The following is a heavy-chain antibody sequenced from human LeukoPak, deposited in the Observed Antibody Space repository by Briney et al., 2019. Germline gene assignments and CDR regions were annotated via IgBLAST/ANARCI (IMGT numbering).Heavy chain of an antibody. D-gene: IGHD3-9*01. Sequence: SETLSLTCTVSGGSISSYYWSWIRQPPGKGLEGSGYIYYSGSTNYNPSLKSRVTISVDTSKNQFSLKQSSVTAADTAVYYCARHGGPSLLTGYSYFDYWGQGPLVTVSS. V-gene: IGHV4-59*08. CDR1: GGSISSYY. J-gene: IGHJ4*02. CDR2: IYYSGST. CDR3: ARHGGPSLLTGYSYFDY.